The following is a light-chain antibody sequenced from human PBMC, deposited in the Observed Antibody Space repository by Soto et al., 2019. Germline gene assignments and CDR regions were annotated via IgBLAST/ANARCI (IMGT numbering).Light chain of an antibody. Sequence: QSVVSQPPSVSGSPGQSVTISCTGTSSDVGSYNRVSWYQQPPGTAPKVIIYEVSNRPSGGPDRFYGSKSGNKASVNISELHPEDEADYYCYSFTSITTYVFGTVTKFTVL. V-gene: IGLV2-18*02. CDR1: SSDVGSYNR. J-gene: IGLJ1*01. CDR2: EVS. CDR3: YSFTSITTYV.